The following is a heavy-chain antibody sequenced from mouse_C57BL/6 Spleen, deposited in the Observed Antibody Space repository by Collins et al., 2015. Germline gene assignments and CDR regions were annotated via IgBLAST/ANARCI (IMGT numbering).Heavy chain of an antibody. J-gene: IGHJ3*01. Sequence: QVQLQQPGAELVKPGASVKMSCKASGYTFTSYWITWVKQRPGQGLEWIGDIYPGSGSTNYNEKFKSKATLTVDTSSSTAYMQLSSLTSEDSAAYYCARRGSSFPWFAYWGQGTLVTVSA. CDR1: GYTFTSYW. V-gene: IGHV1-55*01. D-gene: IGHD1-1*01. CDR3: ARRGSSFPWFAY. CDR2: IYPGSGST.